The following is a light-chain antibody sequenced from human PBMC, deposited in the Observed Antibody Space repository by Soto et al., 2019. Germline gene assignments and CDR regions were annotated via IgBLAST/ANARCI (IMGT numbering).Light chain of an antibody. CDR2: EVS. CDR1: SSDIGGYKY. J-gene: IGLJ1*01. Sequence: QSALTQPASVSGSPGQSITISCTGTSSDIGGYKYVSWYQEHAGKAPKLMMYEVSNRPSGVSNRFSGSKSGNTATLTISGLQGADEAEYYCSSYTGGSTYVFGTGTKVTVL. V-gene: IGLV2-14*01. CDR3: SSYTGGSTYV.